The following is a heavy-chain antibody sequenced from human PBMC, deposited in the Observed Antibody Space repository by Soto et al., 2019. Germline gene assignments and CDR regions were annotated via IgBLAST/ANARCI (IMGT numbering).Heavy chain of an antibody. J-gene: IGHJ4*02. CDR2: IYYSGST. CDR1: GGSISSYY. CDR3: ARHAVSREPYYDYIWGSYRHGGVYFDY. D-gene: IGHD3-16*02. Sequence: QVQLQESGPGLVKPSETLSLTCTVSGGSISSYYWSWIRQPPGKGLEWIGYIYYSGSTNYNPSLKSRVTISVDTSKNQFSLKLSSVTAADTAVYYCARHAVSREPYYDYIWGSYRHGGVYFDYWGQGTLVTVSS. V-gene: IGHV4-59*08.